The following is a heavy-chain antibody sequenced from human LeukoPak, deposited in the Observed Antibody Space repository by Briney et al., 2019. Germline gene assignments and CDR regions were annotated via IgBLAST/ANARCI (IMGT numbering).Heavy chain of an antibody. Sequence: SETRSLTCTVSGGSISSYYWSWIRQPPGKGLEWIGYIYYSGSTNYNPSLKSRVTISVDTSKNQFSLKLSSVTAADTAVYYCARVGDGRVLDWGQGTLVTVSS. J-gene: IGHJ4*02. V-gene: IGHV4-59*01. D-gene: IGHD2/OR15-2a*01. CDR2: IYYSGST. CDR1: GGSISSYY. CDR3: ARVGDGRVLD.